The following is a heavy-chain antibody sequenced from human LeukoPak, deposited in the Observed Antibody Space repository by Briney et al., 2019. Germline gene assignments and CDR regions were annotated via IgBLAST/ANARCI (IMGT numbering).Heavy chain of an antibody. Sequence: PGGSLRLSCAAPGFTFSGYYMSWVRQAPGEGLEWVSYISSSGSTIYYADSVKGRFTISRNNAKNSLYLQMNSLRAEDTAVYYCARDGNYDFCEDNWFDPWGQGTLVTVSS. CDR2: ISSSGSTI. V-gene: IGHV3-11*04. CDR1: GFTFSGYY. D-gene: IGHD3-3*01. CDR3: ARDGNYDFCEDNWFDP. J-gene: IGHJ5*02.